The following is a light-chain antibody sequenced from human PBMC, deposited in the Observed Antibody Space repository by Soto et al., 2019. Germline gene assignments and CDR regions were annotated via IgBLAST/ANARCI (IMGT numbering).Light chain of an antibody. Sequence: QSVLTQPPSVSGAPGQRVTISCIGAGYDVHWYQQLPGTAPKVLIYGNNNRPSGVPDRFSGSKSGTSASLAITGLQAEDEADYYCQAYDSSLSGWGFCGGTTLTVL. CDR2: GNN. J-gene: IGLJ3*02. V-gene: IGLV1-40*01. CDR3: QAYDSSLSGWG. CDR1: GAGYD.